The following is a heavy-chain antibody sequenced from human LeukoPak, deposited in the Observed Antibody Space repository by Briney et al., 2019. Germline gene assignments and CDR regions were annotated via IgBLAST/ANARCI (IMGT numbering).Heavy chain of an antibody. J-gene: IGHJ6*02. Sequence: GGSLRLSCAASGFIFQDYAMRWVRQAPGKGLEWVSGISWNSGSIGYADSVKGRFTISRDNAKNSLYLQMNSLRADDTALYYCAKALYGSEMDVWGQGTTVIVSS. D-gene: IGHD3-10*01. CDR2: ISWNSGSI. CDR1: GFIFQDYA. V-gene: IGHV3-9*01. CDR3: AKALYGSEMDV.